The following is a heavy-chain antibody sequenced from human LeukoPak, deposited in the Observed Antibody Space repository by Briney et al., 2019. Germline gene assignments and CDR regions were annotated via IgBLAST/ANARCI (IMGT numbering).Heavy chain of an antibody. V-gene: IGHV3-11*01. CDR2: ISSSGSTI. D-gene: IGHD1-26*01. J-gene: IGHJ4*02. CDR3: AKDQWELPGVGVDY. CDR1: GFTFSDYY. Sequence: PGGSLRLSCAASGFTFSDYYMSWIRQAPGKGLEWVSYISSSGSTIYYADSVKGRFTISRDNSKNTLYLQMNSLRAEDTAVYYCAKDQWELPGVGVDYWGQGTLVTVSS.